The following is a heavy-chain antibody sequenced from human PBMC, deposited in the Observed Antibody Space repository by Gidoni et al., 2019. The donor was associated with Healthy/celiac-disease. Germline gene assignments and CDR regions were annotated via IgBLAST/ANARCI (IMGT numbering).Heavy chain of an antibody. J-gene: IGHJ4*02. D-gene: IGHD1-1*01. CDR3: ARVEGLERRSNDY. V-gene: IGHV4-4*02. CDR2: IYPSGSP. CDR1: GCSISSSNW. Sequence: QVQLQESGPGLVKPSGTLSLTCAVSGCSISSSNWWSWVRQPPGKGLEWHGEIYPSGSPNYNPSLKSRVTISVDKSKNQFSLKLSSVTAADTAVYYCARVEGLERRSNDYWGQGTLVTVSS.